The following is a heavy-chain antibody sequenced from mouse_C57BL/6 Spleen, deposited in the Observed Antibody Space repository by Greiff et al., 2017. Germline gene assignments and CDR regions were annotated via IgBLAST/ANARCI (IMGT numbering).Heavy chain of an antibody. CDR2: IDPENGDT. CDR1: GFNIKDDY. J-gene: IGHJ2*01. V-gene: IGHV14-4*01. CDR3: TTYYDYDKGSY. Sequence: EVKLQESGAELVRPGASVKLSCTASGFNIKDDYMHWVKQRPEQGLEWIGWIDPENGDTEYASKFQGKATITADTSSNTAYLQLSSLTSEDTAAYYCTTYYDYDKGSYWGQGTTLTVSS. D-gene: IGHD2-4*01.